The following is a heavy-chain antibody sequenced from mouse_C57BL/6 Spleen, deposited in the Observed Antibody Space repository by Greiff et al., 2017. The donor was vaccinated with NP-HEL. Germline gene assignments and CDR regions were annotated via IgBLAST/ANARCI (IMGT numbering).Heavy chain of an antibody. CDR3: ARCGGYDYHWYFDV. CDR1: GYSITSGYY. V-gene: IGHV3-6*01. J-gene: IGHJ1*03. D-gene: IGHD2-4*01. CDR2: ISYDGSN. Sequence: DVKLQESGPGLVKPSQSLSLTCSVTGYSITSGYYWNWIRQFPGNKLEWMGYISYDGSNNYNPSLKNRISITRDTSKYQFFLKLNTVTTEDTATYYCARCGGYDYHWYFDVWGTGTTVTVSS.